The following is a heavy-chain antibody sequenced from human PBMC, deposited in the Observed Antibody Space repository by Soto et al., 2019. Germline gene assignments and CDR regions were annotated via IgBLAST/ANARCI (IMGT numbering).Heavy chain of an antibody. CDR3: AKDLAGDFWSGYHYFDY. V-gene: IGHV3-30*18. CDR1: GLTFRSYG. J-gene: IGHJ4*02. D-gene: IGHD3-3*01. CDR2: ISYDGSNK. Sequence: QVQLVESGGGVVQPGRSLRLSCAVSGLTFRSYGMHWVRQAPGKGLEWVAVISYDGSNKYYADSVKGRFTISRDNSKNTLYLQMNSLRAEDTAVYYCAKDLAGDFWSGYHYFDYWGLGTLVTVSS.